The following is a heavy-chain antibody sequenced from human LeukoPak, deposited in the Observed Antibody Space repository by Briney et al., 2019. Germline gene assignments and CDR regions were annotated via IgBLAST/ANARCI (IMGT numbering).Heavy chain of an antibody. CDR2: ISPDGSSQ. CDR3: AKDAIYGMDV. J-gene: IGHJ6*02. CDR1: GFTFRTYA. Sequence: PGGSLRLSCAASGFTFRTYAMHWVRQAPGKGLEWVALISPDGSSQYYADSVKGRFTISRDNSNNMLYLQMNSLRAEDTAVYYCAKDAIYGMDVWGQGTTVTVSS. V-gene: IGHV3-30*18.